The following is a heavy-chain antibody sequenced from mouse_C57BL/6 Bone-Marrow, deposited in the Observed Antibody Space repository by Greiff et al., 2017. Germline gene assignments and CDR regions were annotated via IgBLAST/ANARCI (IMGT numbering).Heavy chain of an antibody. CDR3: TRLRLFYWYFDV. Sequence: EVKVVESGAELVRPGASVKLSCTASGFNIKDDYMHWVKQRPEQGLEWIGWIDPENGDTEYASKFQGKATITADTSSNTAYLQLSSLTSEDTAVSYCTRLRLFYWYFDVWGTGTTVTVSS. V-gene: IGHV14-4*01. J-gene: IGHJ1*03. CDR1: GFNIKDDY. CDR2: IDPENGDT.